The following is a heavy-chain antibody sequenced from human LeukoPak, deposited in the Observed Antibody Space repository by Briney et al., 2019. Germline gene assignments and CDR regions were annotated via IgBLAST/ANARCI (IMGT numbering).Heavy chain of an antibody. Sequence: GGSLRLSCAASGFTFSTFAMSWVRQAPGKGLEWVSCINGRGVSTYYADSVKGRFTISRDNCKNTLYLQMRRLRADDTAIYYCAREAYYDCSGTLDYWGQGTLVTVSS. J-gene: IGHJ4*02. CDR2: INGRGVST. CDR3: AREAYYDCSGTLDY. CDR1: GFTFSTFA. V-gene: IGHV3-23*01. D-gene: IGHD3-22*01.